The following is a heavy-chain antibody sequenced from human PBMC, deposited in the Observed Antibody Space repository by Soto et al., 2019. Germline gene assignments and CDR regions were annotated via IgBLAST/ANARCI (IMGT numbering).Heavy chain of an antibody. CDR2: ISGSGGST. CDR3: AKREYSGYDYRDYYYGMDV. V-gene: IGHV3-23*01. D-gene: IGHD5-12*01. J-gene: IGHJ6*02. CDR1: GFTFSSYA. Sequence: EVQLLESGGGLVQPGGSLRLSCAASGFTFSSYAMSWVRQAPGKGLEWVSAISGSGGSTYYADSVKGRFTISRDNSKNMLYLQMNSLRAEDTAVYYCAKREYSGYDYRDYYYGMDVWGQGTTVTVSS.